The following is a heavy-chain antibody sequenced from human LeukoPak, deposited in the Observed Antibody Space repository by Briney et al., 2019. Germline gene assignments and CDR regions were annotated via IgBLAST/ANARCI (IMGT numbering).Heavy chain of an antibody. CDR3: ARDGYYGSGTQNYMDV. CDR1: GGTFSSYA. V-gene: IGHV1-69*13. J-gene: IGHJ6*03. D-gene: IGHD3-10*01. CDR2: IIPIFGTA. Sequence: SVKVSCKASGGTFSSYAISWVRQAPGQGLEWMGGIIPIFGTANYAQKLQGRVTITADESTSTAYMELSSLRSEDTAVYYCARDGYYGSGTQNYMDVWGKGTTVTISS.